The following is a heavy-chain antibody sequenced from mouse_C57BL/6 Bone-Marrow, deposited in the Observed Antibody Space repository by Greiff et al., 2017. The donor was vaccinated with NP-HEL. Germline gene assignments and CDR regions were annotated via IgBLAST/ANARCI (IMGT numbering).Heavy chain of an antibody. D-gene: IGHD3-2*02. J-gene: IGHJ3*01. V-gene: IGHV1-64*01. CDR3: ARRGAQATSAWFAY. CDR1: GYTFTSYW. CDR2: IHPNSGST. Sequence: QVQLKESGAELVKPGASVKLSCKASGYTFTSYWMHWVKQRPGQGLEWIGMIHPNSGSTNYNEKFKSKATLTVDKSSSTAYMQLSSLTSEDSAVYYCARRGAQATSAWFAYWGQGTLVTVSA.